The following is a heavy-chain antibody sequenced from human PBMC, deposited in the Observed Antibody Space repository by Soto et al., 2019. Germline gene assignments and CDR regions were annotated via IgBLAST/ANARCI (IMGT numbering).Heavy chain of an antibody. V-gene: IGHV3-30-3*01. J-gene: IGHJ4*02. CDR1: GFTFSSYA. CDR3: ARDEYTSSYQFDY. Sequence: TGGSLRLSCAASGFTFSSYAMHWVRQAPGKGLEWVAVISYDGSNKYYADSVKGRFTISRDNSKNTLYLQMNSLRAEDTAVYYCARDEYTSSYQFDYWGQGTLVTVSS. CDR2: ISYDGSNK. D-gene: IGHD6-6*01.